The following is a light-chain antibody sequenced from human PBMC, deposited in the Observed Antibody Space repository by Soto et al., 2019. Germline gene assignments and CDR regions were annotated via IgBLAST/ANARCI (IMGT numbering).Light chain of an antibody. CDR3: QQYGSSPGT. CDR2: GAF. Sequence: EIVMTQSPVTLSVSPGERATLSCRASQSVSSNLAWYQQKPGQAPSLLIYGAFTRATGIPARFSGTGSGTEFTLTISRLEPEDFAVYYCQQYGSSPGTFGQGTKVDIK. CDR1: QSVSSN. V-gene: IGKV3-15*01. J-gene: IGKJ1*01.